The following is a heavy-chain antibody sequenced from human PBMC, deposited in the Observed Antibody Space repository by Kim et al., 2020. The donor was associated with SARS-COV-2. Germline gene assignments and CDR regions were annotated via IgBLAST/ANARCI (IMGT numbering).Heavy chain of an antibody. CDR2: ISSSSSYI. J-gene: IGHJ4*02. D-gene: IGHD5-12*01. CDR3: ARDESRYSGYGYFDY. V-gene: IGHV3-21*01. Sequence: GGSLRLSCAASGFTFSSYSMNWVRQAPGKGLEWVSSISSSSSYIYYADSVKGRFTISRDNAKNSLYLQMNSLRAEDTAVYYCARDESRYSGYGYFDYWGQGTLVTVSS. CDR1: GFTFSSYS.